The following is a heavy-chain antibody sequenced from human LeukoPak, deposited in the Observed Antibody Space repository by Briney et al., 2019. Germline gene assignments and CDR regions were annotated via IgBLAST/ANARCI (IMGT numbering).Heavy chain of an antibody. CDR3: ARGGSSYNDEHEEFDY. J-gene: IGHJ4*02. D-gene: IGHD3-22*01. CDR2: MNPNSGYT. CDR1: GYTFTSYA. Sequence: ASVKVSCKASGYTFTSYAMHWVRQATGQGLEWMGWMNPNSGYTGYEQKFQGRATMTRDTSTSTAYMELSSLRSEDTAVYYCARGGSSYNDEHEEFDYWGQGTVVTVSS. V-gene: IGHV1-8*02.